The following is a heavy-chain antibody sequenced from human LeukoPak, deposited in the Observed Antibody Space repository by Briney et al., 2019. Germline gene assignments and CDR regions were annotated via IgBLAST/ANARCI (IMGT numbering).Heavy chain of an antibody. V-gene: IGHV3-33*01. Sequence: PGGSLRLSCAASGFTFSSYGMHWVRQAPGKGLEWVAVIWYDGSNKYYADSVKGRFTISRDNSKNTLYLQMNSLRAEDTAVYYCARDRIGGYYVPEECHFDYRGQGTLVTVSS. D-gene: IGHD3-22*01. CDR3: ARDRIGGYYVPEECHFDY. CDR1: GFTFSSYG. CDR2: IWYDGSNK. J-gene: IGHJ4*02.